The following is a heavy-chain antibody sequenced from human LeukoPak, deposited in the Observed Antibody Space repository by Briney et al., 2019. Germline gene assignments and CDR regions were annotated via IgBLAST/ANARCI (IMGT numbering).Heavy chain of an antibody. Sequence: PSETLSLTCTVSGGSISSSSYYWGWIRQPPGKGLEWIGSIYYSGSTYYNPSLKSRVTISVDTSKNQFSLKLSSVTAADTAVYYCARDRPDYGSNWFDPWGQGTLVTVSS. J-gene: IGHJ5*02. D-gene: IGHD3-10*01. CDR2: IYYSGST. V-gene: IGHV4-39*07. CDR3: ARDRPDYGSNWFDP. CDR1: GGSISSSSYY.